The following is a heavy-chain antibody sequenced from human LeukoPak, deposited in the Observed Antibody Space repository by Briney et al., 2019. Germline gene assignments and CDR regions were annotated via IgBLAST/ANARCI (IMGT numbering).Heavy chain of an antibody. CDR3: ASKRGYSYARDY. Sequence: SETLSLTCAVHGGSFSGYYWSWIRQPPGKGLGWIGEINHSGSTNYNPSLKSRVTISVDTSKNQFSLRLSSVTAADTAVYYCASKRGYSYARDYWGQGTLVTVSS. V-gene: IGHV4-34*01. J-gene: IGHJ4*02. D-gene: IGHD5-18*01. CDR2: INHSGST. CDR1: GGSFSGYY.